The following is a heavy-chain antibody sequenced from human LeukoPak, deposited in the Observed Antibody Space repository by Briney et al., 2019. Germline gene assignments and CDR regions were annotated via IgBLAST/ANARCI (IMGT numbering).Heavy chain of an antibody. D-gene: IGHD7-27*01. CDR1: GGSMSSYY. CDR2: VYYSGTT. J-gene: IGHJ4*02. Sequence: SETLSLTCTVSGGSMSSYYWSWVRQPPGKGLEWIGHVYYSGTTNYNPSLKSRVTISVDTSKNQFSLKLSSVTAADTAVYYCAREGWGYYFDFWGQGTLVTVSS. CDR3: AREGWGYYFDF. V-gene: IGHV4-59*01.